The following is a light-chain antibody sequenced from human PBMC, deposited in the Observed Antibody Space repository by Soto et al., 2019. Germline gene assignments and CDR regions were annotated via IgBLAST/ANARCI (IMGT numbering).Light chain of an antibody. J-gene: IGKJ4*01. CDR2: DAS. V-gene: IGKV3-11*01. CDR3: QQRSNR. CDR1: QSVSRS. Sequence: EMVLTQSPATMYLSPGDRAVLFCRARQSVSRSLTWYQHKPGQAHRLLIYDASTRATGIPRKFSGSGSGTDFTLTISSLEPEDFAVYYCQQRSNRFGGGTKEEIK.